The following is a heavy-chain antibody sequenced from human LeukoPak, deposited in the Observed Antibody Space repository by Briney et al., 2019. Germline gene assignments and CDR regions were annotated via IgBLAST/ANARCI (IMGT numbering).Heavy chain of an antibody. CDR3: ARVVGITAFDY. V-gene: IGHV1-8*02. J-gene: IGHJ4*02. CDR1: GYTFTGYY. CDR2: MNPNSGNT. D-gene: IGHD3-22*01. Sequence: ASVKVSCKASGYTFTGYYMHWVRQAPGQGLEWMGWMNPNSGNTGYAQKFQGRVTMTRNTSISTAYMELSSLRSEDTAVYYCARVVGITAFDYWGQGTLVTVSS.